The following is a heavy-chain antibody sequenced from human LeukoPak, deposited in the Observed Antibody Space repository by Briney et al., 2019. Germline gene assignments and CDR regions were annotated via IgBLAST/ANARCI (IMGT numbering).Heavy chain of an antibody. CDR1: GFTVSSNY. Sequence: PGGSLRLSCAASGFTVSSNYMSWVRQAPGKGLEWVSVIYSGGSTYYADSVKGRFTISRDNSKNTLYFQMNSLRAEDTAVYYCARDRYSSSWDYWGQGTLVTVSS. D-gene: IGHD6-13*01. J-gene: IGHJ4*02. V-gene: IGHV3-66*01. CDR2: IYSGGST. CDR3: ARDRYSSSWDY.